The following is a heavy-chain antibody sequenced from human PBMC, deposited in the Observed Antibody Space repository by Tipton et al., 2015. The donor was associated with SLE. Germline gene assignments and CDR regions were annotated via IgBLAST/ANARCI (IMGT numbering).Heavy chain of an antibody. CDR1: GGSFSGYY. CDR2: INHSGST. V-gene: IGHV4-34*01. Sequence: GLVKPSETPSLTCAVYGGSFSGYYWSWIRQPPGKGLEWIGEINHSGSTNYNPSLKSRVTISIDTSKSQFSLKLNSVTSADTAVYYCARAGRYFDWLTDYWGQGPLVTVSS. D-gene: IGHD3-9*01. CDR3: ARAGRYFDWLTDY. J-gene: IGHJ4*02.